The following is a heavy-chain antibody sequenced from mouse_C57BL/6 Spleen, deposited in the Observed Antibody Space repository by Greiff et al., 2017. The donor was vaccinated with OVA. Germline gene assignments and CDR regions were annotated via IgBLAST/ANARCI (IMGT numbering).Heavy chain of an antibody. CDR3: ARGAYYSNYLYWYFDV. Sequence: QVQLQQSDAELVKPGASVKISCKVSGYTFTDHTIHWLKQRPEQGLEWIGYIYPRDGSTKYNEKFKGKATLTADKSSSTAYMQLNSLTSEDSAVYFCARGAYYSNYLYWYFDVWGTGTTVTVSS. V-gene: IGHV1-78*01. J-gene: IGHJ1*03. CDR2: IYPRDGST. D-gene: IGHD2-5*01. CDR1: GYTFTDHT.